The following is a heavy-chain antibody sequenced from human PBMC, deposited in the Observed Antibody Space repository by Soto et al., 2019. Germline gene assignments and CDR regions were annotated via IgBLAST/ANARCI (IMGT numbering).Heavy chain of an antibody. CDR2: IYYSGST. J-gene: IGHJ4*02. CDR1: GGSISSYY. V-gene: IGHV4-59*01. CDR3: ARVHSSRRMWRYFDY. Sequence: SETLSLTCTVSGGSISSYYWSWIRQPPGKGLEWIGYIYYSGSTNYNPSLKSRVTISVDTSKNQFSLKLSSVTAADTAVYYCARVHSSRRMWRYFDYWGQGNLVTVSS. D-gene: IGHD6-13*01.